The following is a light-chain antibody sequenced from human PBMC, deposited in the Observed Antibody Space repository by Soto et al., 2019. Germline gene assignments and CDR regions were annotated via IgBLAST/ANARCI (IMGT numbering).Light chain of an antibody. Sequence: QSVLTQPPSVSAAPGQKVTISCSGSTSNIGSNYVSWYQQVPGTAPKLLIYDSNKRPSGIPDRFSGSKSGTSATLGIAGLQTGDEADYYCLTWDSSLRAGLFGGGTQLTVL. V-gene: IGLV1-51*01. CDR2: DSN. CDR3: LTWDSSLRAGL. J-gene: IGLJ2*01. CDR1: TSNIGSNY.